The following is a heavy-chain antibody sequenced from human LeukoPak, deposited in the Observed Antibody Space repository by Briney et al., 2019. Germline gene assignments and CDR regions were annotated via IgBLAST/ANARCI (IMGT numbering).Heavy chain of an antibody. CDR2: ISGSGRST. D-gene: IGHD3-22*01. V-gene: IGHV3-23*01. CDR1: GFTFNSYA. CDR3: AKDHLNSYDSSGYGHDAFDI. J-gene: IGHJ3*02. Sequence: PGGSLRLSCAASGFTFNSYAMSWVRQAPGKGLEWVSGISGSGRSTYYADSVKGRFTISRDNSRNTLYLQLNSLRAEDTAVYYFAKDHLNSYDSSGYGHDAFDIWGQGKMSPSLQ.